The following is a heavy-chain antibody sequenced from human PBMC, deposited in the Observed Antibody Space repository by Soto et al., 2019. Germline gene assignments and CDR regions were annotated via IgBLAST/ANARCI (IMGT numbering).Heavy chain of an antibody. V-gene: IGHV4-31*03. CDR2: IYYSGST. Sequence: QVQLQESGPGLVKPSQTLSLTCTVSGGSISSGGYYWTWIRQHPGKGLEWIGYIYYSGSTYYNPSLKSRVTLSVDTSKNQFSLKLSSVTAADTAVYYCARVRCSGGSCSNWFDPWGQGTLVTVSS. CDR1: GGSISSGGYY. CDR3: ARVRCSGGSCSNWFDP. J-gene: IGHJ5*02. D-gene: IGHD2-15*01.